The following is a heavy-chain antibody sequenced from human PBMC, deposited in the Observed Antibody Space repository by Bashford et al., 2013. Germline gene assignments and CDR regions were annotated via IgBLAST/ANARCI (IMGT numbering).Heavy chain of an antibody. J-gene: IGHJ3*02. Sequence: VRQAPGKGLEWVSSISGSGDRTFYADSVKGRFTISRDNSKDTLYLQMNSLRAEDTAVYYCAKDRDDYGDPECFDIWGLGTMVTVSS. CDR3: AKDRDDYGDPECFDI. D-gene: IGHD4-17*01. CDR2: ISGSGDRT. V-gene: IGHV3-23*01.